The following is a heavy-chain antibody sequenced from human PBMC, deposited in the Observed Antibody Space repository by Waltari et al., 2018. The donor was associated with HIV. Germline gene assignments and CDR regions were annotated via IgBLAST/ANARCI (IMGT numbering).Heavy chain of an antibody. D-gene: IGHD4-17*01. CDR2: ISAYKGNT. CDR3: ARVGHGDVTPDY. CDR1: GYTFTSYG. J-gene: IGHJ4*02. V-gene: IGHV1-18*01. Sequence: QVQLVQSGAEVEKPGASVKVSCQASGYTFTSYGISWVRRAPGQGVEWMGWISAYKGNTNYAQKRQGRVTMTTETSTSTAYMGLRGLRSADTAGEYDARVGHGDVTPDYWGQGTLVTV.